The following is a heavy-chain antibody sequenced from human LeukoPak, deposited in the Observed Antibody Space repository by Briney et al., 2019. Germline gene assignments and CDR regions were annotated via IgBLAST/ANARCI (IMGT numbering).Heavy chain of an antibody. V-gene: IGHV4-4*07. D-gene: IGHD2/OR15-2a*01. CDR2: IYTSGST. J-gene: IGHJ6*03. CDR3: ARVGGTTKYPYYYYMDV. Sequence: SETLSLTCTVSGGSISSYYWSWIRQPAGKGLEWLGRIYTSGSTDYNPSLKSRVTMSVDTSKNQFSLKLSSVTAADTAVYYCARVGGTTKYPYYYYMDVWGKGTTVAVSS. CDR1: GGSISSYY.